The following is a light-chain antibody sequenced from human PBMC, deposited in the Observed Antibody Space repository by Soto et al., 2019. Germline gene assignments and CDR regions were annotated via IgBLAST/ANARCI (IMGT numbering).Light chain of an antibody. CDR1: SSNIGAGYD. CDR3: QSYDSSLSGSYV. Sequence: QSALTQPPSVSGAPGQRVTISCTGSSSNIGAGYDVHWYQRLPGTAPKVLIYNNNNRPSGVPDRFSGSKSGTSASLAITGLPAEDEADYYCQSYDSSLSGSYVFGTGTKLTVL. CDR2: NNN. J-gene: IGLJ1*01. V-gene: IGLV1-40*01.